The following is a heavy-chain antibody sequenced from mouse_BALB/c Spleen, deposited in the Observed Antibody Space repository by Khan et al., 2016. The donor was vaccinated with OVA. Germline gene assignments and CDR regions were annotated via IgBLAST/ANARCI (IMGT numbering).Heavy chain of an antibody. CDR3: ARDGSRYNYAMDY. CDR1: GYSITSDYA. Sequence: EVQLVESGPGLVKPSQSLSLTCTVTGYSITSDYAWNWIRQFPGNKLEWMGYISYSGSTNYNPSLKSRISITRDTFKNQFFLQLNSVTTEDTATYYCARDGSRYNYAMDYWGQGTSVTVSS. CDR2: ISYSGST. D-gene: IGHD2-3*01. V-gene: IGHV3-2*02. J-gene: IGHJ4*01.